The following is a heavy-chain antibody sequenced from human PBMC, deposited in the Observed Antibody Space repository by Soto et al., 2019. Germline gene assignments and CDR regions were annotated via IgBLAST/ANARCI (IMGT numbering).Heavy chain of an antibody. J-gene: IGHJ4*02. V-gene: IGHV3-30*18. CDR2: ISYDGSNK. CDR3: EKIRADRSGFDY. CDR1: GFTFSSYG. D-gene: IGHD3-10*01. Sequence: QVQLVESGGGVVQPGRSLRLSCAASGFTFSSYGMHWVRQAPGKGLEWVAVISYDGSNKYYADSVKGRFTIPRDNSKNTLYLQMNSLRAEDTAVYYCEKIRADRSGFDYWGQGTLVTVSS.